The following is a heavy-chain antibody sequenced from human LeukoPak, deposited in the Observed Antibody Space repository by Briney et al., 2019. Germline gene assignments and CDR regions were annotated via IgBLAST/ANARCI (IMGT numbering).Heavy chain of an antibody. Sequence: ASVKVSCKASGYTFTSYDINWVRQATGQGLEWMGWMNPNSGNTGYAQKFQGRVTMTRNTSISTAYMELSSLRSEDTAVYYCAMMEDTAMXPIDYWGQGTLVTVSS. CDR2: MNPNSGNT. D-gene: IGHD5-18*01. V-gene: IGHV1-8*01. J-gene: IGHJ4*02. CDR3: AMMEDTAMXPIDY. CDR1: GYTFTSYD.